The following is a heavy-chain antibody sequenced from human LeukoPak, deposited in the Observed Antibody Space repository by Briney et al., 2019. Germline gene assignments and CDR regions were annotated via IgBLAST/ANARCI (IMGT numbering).Heavy chain of an antibody. CDR2: ISGSGGST. CDR1: GLTFRNYA. Sequence: GGSLRLSCAASGLTFRNYAMNWVRQAPGKGLEWVSAISGSGGSTYYADSVKGRFTISRDNSKNTLYLQMNSLRAEDTAVYYCAKDRTRITIFGSSYYYYYMDVWGKGTTVTVSS. D-gene: IGHD3-3*01. V-gene: IGHV3-23*01. J-gene: IGHJ6*03. CDR3: AKDRTRITIFGSSYYYYYMDV.